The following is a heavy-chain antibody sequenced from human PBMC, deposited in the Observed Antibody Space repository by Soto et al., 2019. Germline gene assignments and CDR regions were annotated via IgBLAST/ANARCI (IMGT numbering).Heavy chain of an antibody. CDR3: VRGASLNFDY. D-gene: IGHD1-26*01. Sequence: EVQLVESGGGVLRPGGSLRLSCAASGFTFDDYGMSWARQAPGKGLEWVSGVNGNGGSTGYADSVKGRFTISRDNAKNSLYLQMNSLRAEDTALYYCVRGASLNFDYWGQGTLVTVSS. CDR2: VNGNGGST. J-gene: IGHJ4*02. CDR1: GFTFDDYG. V-gene: IGHV3-20*04.